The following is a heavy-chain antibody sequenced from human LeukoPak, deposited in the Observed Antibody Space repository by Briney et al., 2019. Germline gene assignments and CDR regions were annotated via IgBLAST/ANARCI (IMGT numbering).Heavy chain of an antibody. J-gene: IGHJ4*02. Sequence: HSGGSLRLSCAASGFTFSSYAMSWVRQPPGKGLEWVAAISGSGGSTYYADSVKGRFTISRDNSKNTLYLQMNGLRAEDTAVYYCAKPGDYGSSGLTLRYWGQGTLVTVSS. V-gene: IGHV3-23*01. CDR1: GFTFSSYA. CDR2: ISGSGGST. CDR3: AKPGDYGSSGLTLRY. D-gene: IGHD3-22*01.